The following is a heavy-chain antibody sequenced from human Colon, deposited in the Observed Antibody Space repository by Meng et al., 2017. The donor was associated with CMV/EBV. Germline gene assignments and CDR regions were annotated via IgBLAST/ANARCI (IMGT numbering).Heavy chain of an antibody. CDR2: ISSSSYI. Sequence: GGSLRLSCAASGFTFSSYSMNWVRQAPGKGLEWVSSISSSSYIYYADSVKGRFTISRDNAKNALYLQMNSLRAEDTAVYYCVRDSSGYYYFDFWGQGTLVTVSS. CDR1: GFTFSSYS. CDR3: VRDSSGYYYFDF. J-gene: IGHJ4*02. V-gene: IGHV3-21*01. D-gene: IGHD3-22*01.